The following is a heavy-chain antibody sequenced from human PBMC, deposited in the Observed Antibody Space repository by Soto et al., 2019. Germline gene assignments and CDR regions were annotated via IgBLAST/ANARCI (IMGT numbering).Heavy chain of an antibody. CDR3: ARDRVTTVTNVLYGMDV. Sequence: ASVKVSCKASGYIFTDYYMHWVRQAPGQGLEWMGWINPNSGGTNYAQKFQGWVTMTRDTSISTAYMELSRLRSDDTAVYYCARDRVTTVTNVLYGMDVWGQGTTVTVSS. D-gene: IGHD4-17*01. J-gene: IGHJ6*02. CDR2: INPNSGGT. V-gene: IGHV1-2*04. CDR1: GYIFTDYY.